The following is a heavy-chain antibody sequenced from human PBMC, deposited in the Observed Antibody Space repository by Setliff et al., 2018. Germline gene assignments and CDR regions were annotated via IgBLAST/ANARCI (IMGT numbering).Heavy chain of an antibody. CDR1: GFTFSNAW. J-gene: IGHJ3*02. D-gene: IGHD3-16*01. V-gene: IGHV3-15*07. Sequence: GGSLRLSCAASGFTFSNAWRNWVRQAPGKGLEWVGRIKGKTDGLTTDYAAPVKGRFTISRDDSKNTLYLQMNSLKTGDTAVYYCTTDPSPTFGGVIGAAFDIWGPGTMVTVSS. CDR2: IKGKTDGLTT. CDR3: TTDPSPTFGGVIGAAFDI.